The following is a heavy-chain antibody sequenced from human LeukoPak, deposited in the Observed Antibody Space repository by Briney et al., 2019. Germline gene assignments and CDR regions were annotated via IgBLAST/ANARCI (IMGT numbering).Heavy chain of an antibody. D-gene: IGHD3-3*01. J-gene: IGHJ5*02. CDR3: ARGALYDFWSGYLNWSDP. V-gene: IGHV1-69*13. CDR1: GGTFSSYA. CDR2: IIPIFGTA. Sequence: ASVKVSCKASGGTFSSYAISWVRQAPGQGLEWMGGIIPIFGTANYAQKFQGRVTITADESTSTAYMELSSLRSEDTAVYYCARGALYDFWSGYLNWSDPWGQGTLVTVSS.